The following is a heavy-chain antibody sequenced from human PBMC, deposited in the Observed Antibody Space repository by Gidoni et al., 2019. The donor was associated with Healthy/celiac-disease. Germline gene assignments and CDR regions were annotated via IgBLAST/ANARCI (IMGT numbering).Heavy chain of an antibody. CDR1: GSTFSSYG. J-gene: IGHJ4*02. CDR2: ISYDGSNK. V-gene: IGHV3-30*03. D-gene: IGHD6-19*01. CDR3: ALLRGSSSGHFDY. Sequence: QVQLVESGGGVVQPGRSLRLSCAASGSTFSSYGMHWVRQAPGKGLEWVAVISYDGSNKYYADSVKGRFTISRDNSKNTLYLQMNSLRAEDTAVYYCALLRGSSSGHFDYWGQGTLVTVSS.